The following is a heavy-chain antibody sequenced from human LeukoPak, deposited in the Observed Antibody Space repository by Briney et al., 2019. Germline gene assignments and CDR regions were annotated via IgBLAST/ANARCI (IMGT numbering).Heavy chain of an antibody. D-gene: IGHD3-3*01. CDR3: AKGGLRFLEWLLLPSYFDY. V-gene: IGHV3-23*01. J-gene: IGHJ4*02. Sequence: TGGSLRLSCAASGFTFSSYAMSWVRQAPGKGLEWVSAISGSGGSTYYADSVKGRFTISRDNSKNTLYLQMNSLRAEDTAGYYCAKGGLRFLEWLLLPSYFDYWGQGTLVTVSS. CDR1: GFTFSSYA. CDR2: ISGSGGST.